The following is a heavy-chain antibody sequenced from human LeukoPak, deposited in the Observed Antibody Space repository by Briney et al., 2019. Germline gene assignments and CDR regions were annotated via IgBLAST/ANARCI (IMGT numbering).Heavy chain of an antibody. CDR2: ISSSGSTI. Sequence: NPGGSLRLSCAASGFTFSYYYMIWIRQAPAKGLEWVSYISSSGSTIYYAASVQGRFTISRDNAKNSLYLQMNSLRAEDTAVYYCARGPYCSSTSCYTAYYYYGMDVWGQGTTVTVAS. V-gene: IGHV3-11*01. CDR1: GFTFSYYY. J-gene: IGHJ6*02. D-gene: IGHD2-2*02. CDR3: ARGPYCSSTSCYTAYYYYGMDV.